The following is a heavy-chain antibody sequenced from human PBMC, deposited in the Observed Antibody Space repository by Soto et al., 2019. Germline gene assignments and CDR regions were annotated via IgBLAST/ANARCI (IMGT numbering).Heavy chain of an antibody. CDR3: ARGLSLAARPIDY. CDR1: GFTFSSYA. D-gene: IGHD6-6*01. CDR2: ISYDGSNK. V-gene: IGHV3-30-3*01. Sequence: QVQLVESGGGVVQPGRSLRLSCAASGFTFSSYAMHWVRQAPGKGLEWVAVISYDGSNKYYADSVKGRFTISRDNSKNTLYLQMNSLRAEDTAVYYCARGLSLAARPIDYWGQGTLVTVSS. J-gene: IGHJ4*02.